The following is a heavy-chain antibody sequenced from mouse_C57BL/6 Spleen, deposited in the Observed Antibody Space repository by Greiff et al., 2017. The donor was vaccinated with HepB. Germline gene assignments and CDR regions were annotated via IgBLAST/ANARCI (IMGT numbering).Heavy chain of an antibody. V-gene: IGHV1-18*01. D-gene: IGHD2-5*01. CDR1: GYTFTDYN. J-gene: IGHJ2*01. CDR2: INPNNGGT. Sequence: VQLQQSGPELVKPGASVKIPCKASGYTFTDYNMDWVKQSHGKSLEWIGDINPNNGGTIYNQKFKGKATLTVDKSSSTAYMELRSLTSEDTAVYYCARSYYSNSVRFDYWGQGTTLTVSS. CDR3: ARSYYSNSVRFDY.